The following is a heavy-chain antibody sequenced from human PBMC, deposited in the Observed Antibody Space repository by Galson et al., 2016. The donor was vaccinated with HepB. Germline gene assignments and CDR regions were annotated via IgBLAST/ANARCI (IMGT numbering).Heavy chain of an antibody. J-gene: IGHJ4*02. V-gene: IGHV3-23*01. D-gene: IGHD7-27*01. Sequence: SLRLSFAASGFTFNNHAMNWVRQAPGKGLEWVSTISPGGDNTYYADSVKGRFTISRDISKNTLYLQMNSLRADDTALYYCARRGINWGFFDYWGQGTLVTVSS. CDR2: ISPGGDNT. CDR3: ARRGINWGFFDY. CDR1: GFTFNNHA.